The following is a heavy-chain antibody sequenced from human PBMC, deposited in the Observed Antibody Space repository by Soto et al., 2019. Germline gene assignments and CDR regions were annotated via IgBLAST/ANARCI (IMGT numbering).Heavy chain of an antibody. CDR1: GYTFTSYA. J-gene: IGHJ6*03. CDR3: ARSTVTKLTRYYYYYMDV. Sequence: ASVKVSCKASGYTFTSYAMHWVRQAPGQRLEWMGWINAGNGNTKYSQKFQGRVTITRDTSASTAYMELSSLRSEDTAVYYCARSTVTKLTRYYYYYMDVWGKVTTVTVSS. V-gene: IGHV1-3*01. D-gene: IGHD4-17*01. CDR2: INAGNGNT.